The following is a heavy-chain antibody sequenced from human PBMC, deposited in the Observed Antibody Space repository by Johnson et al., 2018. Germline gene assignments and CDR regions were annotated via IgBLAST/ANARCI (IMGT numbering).Heavy chain of an antibody. Sequence: QVQLQESGGGVVQPGRSLRLSCAASGFTFSSYAMHWVRQAPGKGLEWVAVISYDGSNKYYADSVKGRFTISRDNSKNTLELQMNSLRAEDTAVYYCASSRGEHRYCSGGSCYLGAFDIWGQGTMVTVSS. V-gene: IGHV3-30*14. CDR1: GFTFSSYA. CDR3: ASSRGEHRYCSGGSCYLGAFDI. D-gene: IGHD2-15*01. CDR2: ISYDGSNK. J-gene: IGHJ3*02.